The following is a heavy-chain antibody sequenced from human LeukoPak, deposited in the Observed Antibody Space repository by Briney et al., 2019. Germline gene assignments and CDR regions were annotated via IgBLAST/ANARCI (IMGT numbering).Heavy chain of an antibody. D-gene: IGHD4/OR15-4a*01. J-gene: IGHJ4*02. CDR2: ISSSSSYI. V-gene: IGHV3-21*04. CDR1: GFSLSSYS. CDR3: ARRAGAYSHPYDY. Sequence: PGGSLRLSCAASGFSLSSYSMNWVRQAPGKGLEWVSFISSSSSYIYYADSVKGRFTISRDNSKNTLYLQMNSLRAEDTAVYYCARRAGAYSHPYDYWGQGTLVTVSS.